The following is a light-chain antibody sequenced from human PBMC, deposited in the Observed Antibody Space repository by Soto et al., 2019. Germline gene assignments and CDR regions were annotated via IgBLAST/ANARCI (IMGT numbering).Light chain of an antibody. V-gene: IGKV4-1*01. CDR2: WAS. Sequence: DIVMTQSPASLAVSVGERATINCKSSQSVLYSSNNKNYLAWYQQKPGQPPKLLIYWASTRESGVPDRFSGSGSGTDFTLTISSLQAEDVAVYYCQQYYSTPLTFGQGTRLEIK. J-gene: IGKJ5*01. CDR3: QQYYSTPLT. CDR1: QSVLYSSNNKNY.